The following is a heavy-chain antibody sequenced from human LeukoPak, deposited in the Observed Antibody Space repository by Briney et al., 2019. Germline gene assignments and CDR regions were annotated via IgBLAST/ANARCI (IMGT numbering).Heavy chain of an antibody. CDR3: ARDKDCSGGSCYSPDY. Sequence: SETLSLTCTVSGGSISSGGYYWSWIRQPPGKGLEWIGYIYHSGSTYYNPFLKSRVTISVDRSKNQFSLKLSSVTAADTAVYYCARDKDCSGGSCYSPDYWGQGTLVTVSS. CDR1: GGSISSGGYY. D-gene: IGHD2-15*01. J-gene: IGHJ4*02. V-gene: IGHV4-30-2*01. CDR2: IYHSGST.